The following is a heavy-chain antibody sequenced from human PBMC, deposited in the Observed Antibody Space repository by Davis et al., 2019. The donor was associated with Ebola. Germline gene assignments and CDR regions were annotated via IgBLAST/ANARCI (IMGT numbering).Heavy chain of an antibody. CDR1: GDTFSTNS. D-gene: IGHD3-3*01. CDR3: ATAENSFGVVLRHYFES. J-gene: IGHJ4*02. V-gene: IGHV1-69*13. CDR2: LTPLFATP. Sequence: SVKVSCKASGDTFSTNSVIWVRQAPGQGLEWMGELTPLFATPSYSQKFQGRVTITADESTATAYMELSGLGSEDPAIYYCATAENSFGVVLRHYFESWGQGTLVTVSA.